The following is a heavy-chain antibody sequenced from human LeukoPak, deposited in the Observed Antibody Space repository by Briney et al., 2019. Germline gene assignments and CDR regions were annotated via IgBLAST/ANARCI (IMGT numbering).Heavy chain of an antibody. Sequence: GGSLRLSCAASGFTFSSYGMHWVRQAPGKGLEWVAVISYDGSNKYYADSVKGRFTISRDNSKNTLYLQMNSLRAEDTAVYYCAKEIAVVAATNWFDPWGQGTLVTVSS. CDR1: GFTFSSYG. D-gene: IGHD2-15*01. CDR3: AKEIAVVAATNWFDP. J-gene: IGHJ5*02. CDR2: ISYDGSNK. V-gene: IGHV3-30*18.